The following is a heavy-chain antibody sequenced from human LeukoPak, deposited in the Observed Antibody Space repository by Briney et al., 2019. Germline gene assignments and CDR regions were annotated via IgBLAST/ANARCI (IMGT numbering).Heavy chain of an antibody. CDR2: IYTSGST. J-gene: IGHJ6*03. Sequence: SETLSLTCTVSGGSISSYYWSWIRQPAGKGLEWIGRIYTSGSTNYNPSLKSRVTMSVDTSKNQFSLKLSSVTAADTAVYYCARGTVMTTVTTPYYYYYYMDVWGKGTTVTISS. D-gene: IGHD4-17*01. CDR1: GGSISSYY. V-gene: IGHV4-4*07. CDR3: ARGTVMTTVTTPYYYYYYMDV.